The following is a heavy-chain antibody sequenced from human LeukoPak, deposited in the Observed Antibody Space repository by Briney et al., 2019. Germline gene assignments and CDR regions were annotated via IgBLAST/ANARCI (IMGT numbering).Heavy chain of an antibody. D-gene: IGHD6-13*01. Sequence: SETLSLTCTVSGGSISSGDYFWSWIRQPPGKGLEWIGYIYYSGSTYYNPSLKSRVTISVDTSKNQFSLKLSSVTAADTAVYYCARLAAAGTIYLDAFDIWGQGTMVTVSS. CDR2: IYYSGST. V-gene: IGHV4-30-4*01. J-gene: IGHJ3*02. CDR1: GGSISSGDYF. CDR3: ARLAAAGTIYLDAFDI.